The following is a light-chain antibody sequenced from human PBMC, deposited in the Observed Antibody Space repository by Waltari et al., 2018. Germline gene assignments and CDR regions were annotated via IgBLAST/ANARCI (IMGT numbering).Light chain of an antibody. V-gene: IGKV3-20*01. CDR3: QQYNSPKT. Sequence: IFLTQSPASLSLSPGERATLSCRASQSVRRGFLAWYQQKPGLPPRLLIYGASTRATGIPDRFSASGSGTDFTLTISRLEPEDFAVYYCQQYNSPKTFGQGTKLEIK. CDR2: GAS. CDR1: QSVRRGF. J-gene: IGKJ2*01.